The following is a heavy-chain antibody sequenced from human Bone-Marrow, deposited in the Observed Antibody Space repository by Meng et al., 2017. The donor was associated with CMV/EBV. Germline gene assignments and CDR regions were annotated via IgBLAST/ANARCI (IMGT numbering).Heavy chain of an antibody. CDR2: ISYDGSNK. CDR3: ARDPPKYSSLTGDYYYYGMDD. Sequence: SCKASGYTLTSYYMHWVRQAPGKGLEWVAVISYDGSNKYYADSVKGRFTISRDNSKNTLYLQMNSLRTEDTAVYYCARDPPKYSSLTGDYYYYGMDDWGQGTTVTVSS. V-gene: IGHV3-30*04. D-gene: IGHD6-6*01. J-gene: IGHJ6*02. CDR1: GYTLTSYY.